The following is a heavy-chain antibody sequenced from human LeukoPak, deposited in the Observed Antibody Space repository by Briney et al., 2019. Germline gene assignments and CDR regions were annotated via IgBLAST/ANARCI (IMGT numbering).Heavy chain of an antibody. V-gene: IGHV1-3*01. J-gene: IGHJ6*04. CDR3: ARCDYYGSGTYYNVGHLYNMDV. Sequence: ASVKVSCKASGYTFGSYALYWVRQAPGQTLECMGWISPGNGNTEYSQKLQDRVTITRDTSASTAYMELSSLRSEDTAVYYCARCDYYGSGTYYNVGHLYNMDVWDKGTTVTVSS. CDR1: GYTFGSYA. CDR2: ISPGNGNT. D-gene: IGHD3-10*01.